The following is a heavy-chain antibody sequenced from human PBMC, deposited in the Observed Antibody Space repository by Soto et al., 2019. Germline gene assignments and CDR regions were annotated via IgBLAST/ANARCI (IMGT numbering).Heavy chain of an antibody. CDR3: ARESSSWYPGGYYYYGMDV. V-gene: IGHV1-3*01. CDR2: INAGNGNT. J-gene: IGHJ6*02. CDR1: GYTFTSYA. Sequence: GASVKVSCKASGYTFTSYAMHWVRQAPGQRLEWMGWINAGNGNTKYSQKFQGRVTITRDTSASTAYMELSSLRSEDTAVYYCARESSSWYPGGYYYYGMDVWGQGTTVTV. D-gene: IGHD6-13*01.